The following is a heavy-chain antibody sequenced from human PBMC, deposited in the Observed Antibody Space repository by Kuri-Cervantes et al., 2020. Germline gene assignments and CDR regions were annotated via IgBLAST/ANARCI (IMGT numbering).Heavy chain of an antibody. CDR1: GGSISSSNW. J-gene: IGHJ3*02. CDR2: IYHSGST. CDR3: ASSAYYDFWSGYYTRDAFDI. Sequence: SETLSLTCAVSGGSISSSNWWSWVRQPPGKGLEWIGEIYHSGSTNYNPSLKSRVTISVDKSKNQFSLKLSSVTAADTAVYYCASSAYYDFWSGYYTRDAFDIWGQGTMVTVSS. V-gene: IGHV4-4*02. D-gene: IGHD3-3*01.